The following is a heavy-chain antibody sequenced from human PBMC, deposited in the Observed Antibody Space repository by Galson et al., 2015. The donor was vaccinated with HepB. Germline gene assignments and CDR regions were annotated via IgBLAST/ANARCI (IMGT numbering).Heavy chain of an antibody. CDR1: GFTFSSYA. V-gene: IGHV3-30*04. CDR2: ISYDGSNK. J-gene: IGHJ4*02. Sequence: SLRLSCAASGFTFSSYAMHWVRQAPGKGLEWVAVISYDGSNKYYADSVKGRFTISRDNSKNTLYLQMNSLRAEDTAVYYCARRGYDYVWGSIDYWGQGTLVTVSS. CDR3: ARRGYDYVWGSIDY. D-gene: IGHD3-16*01.